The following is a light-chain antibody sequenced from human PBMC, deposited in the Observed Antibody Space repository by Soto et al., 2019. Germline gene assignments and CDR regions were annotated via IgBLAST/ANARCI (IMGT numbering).Light chain of an antibody. V-gene: IGKV1-27*01. Sequence: DIQMTQSPSSLSASVGDRVTITCRASQGISSSLAWYQHKPGKVPELLIYAASTLHSGVPSRFSGSGSGTDFTLPISSLQPGDGATYYCQEYYSPPFTFGPGTKVNFK. CDR3: QEYYSPPFT. CDR2: AAS. CDR1: QGISSS. J-gene: IGKJ3*01.